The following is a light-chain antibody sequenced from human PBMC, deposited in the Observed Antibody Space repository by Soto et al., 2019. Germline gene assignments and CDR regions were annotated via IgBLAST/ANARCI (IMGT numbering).Light chain of an antibody. CDR3: QQYLHAPFT. CDR1: QNVFYSSLNKNF. Sequence: DTVMTQSPDSLAVSLGERATINCKSSQNVFYSSLNKNFLAWYQQKPGQPPKLLITRASARESGVPDRFSGSGSETDFTLTISSLQAEDVAVYYCQQYLHAPFTFGPGTNVDI. V-gene: IGKV4-1*01. CDR2: RAS. J-gene: IGKJ3*01.